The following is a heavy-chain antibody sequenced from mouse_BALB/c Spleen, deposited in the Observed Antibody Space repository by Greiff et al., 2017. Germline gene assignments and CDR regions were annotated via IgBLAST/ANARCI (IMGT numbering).Heavy chain of an antibody. D-gene: IGHD2-1*01. CDR3: AIYYGNYFDY. V-gene: IGHV5-6-5*01. Sequence: DVQLVESGGGLVKPGGSLKLSCAASGFTFSSYAMSWVRQTPEKRLEWVASISSGGSTYYPDSVKGRFTISRDNARNILYLQMSSLRSEDTAMYYCAIYYGNYFDYWGQGTTLTVSS. J-gene: IGHJ2*01. CDR1: GFTFSSYA. CDR2: ISSGGST.